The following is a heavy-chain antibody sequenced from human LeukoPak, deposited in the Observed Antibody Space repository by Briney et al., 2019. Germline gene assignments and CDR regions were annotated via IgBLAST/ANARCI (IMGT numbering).Heavy chain of an antibody. V-gene: IGHV3-30*03. J-gene: IGHJ4*02. D-gene: IGHD3-10*01. Sequence: GGSLRLSCAASGFTFTSYGMHWVRQAPGKGLEWVALITYDGYYKYYSDSVKGRFTISSDTSKNTMYLQMNSLRAEDTAVYYCARDLSPVVRASPMGYWGQGTLVTVSS. CDR2: ITYDGYYK. CDR3: ARDLSPVVRASPMGY. CDR1: GFTFTSYG.